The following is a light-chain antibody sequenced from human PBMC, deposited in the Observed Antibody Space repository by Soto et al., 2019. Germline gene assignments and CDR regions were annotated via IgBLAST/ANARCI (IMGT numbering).Light chain of an antibody. J-gene: IGKJ1*01. CDR3: QQYNRYSGT. CDR1: QSISSW. V-gene: IGKV1-5*01. Sequence: DIQMTQSPSTLSASVGDRVTITGRASQSISSWLAWYQQKPGKAPKLLIYDASSLESGVPSRFSGSGSGPEFPLTFSNLQPDDFAPYYFQQYNRYSGTFGQGNKVEIK. CDR2: DAS.